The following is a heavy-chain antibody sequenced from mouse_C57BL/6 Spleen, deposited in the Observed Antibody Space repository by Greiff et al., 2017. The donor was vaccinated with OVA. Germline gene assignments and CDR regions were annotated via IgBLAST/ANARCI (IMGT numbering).Heavy chain of an antibody. J-gene: IGHJ2*01. Sequence: VSGFSLTSYGVHWVRQSPGKGLEWLGVIGRGGSTDYHAAGMSRLSITKDNSKTQVFCKMNRLQADDTAIYYCAKCDYDPYYFDYWGQGTTLTVSA. CDR3: AKCDYDPYYFDY. V-gene: IGHV2-5*01. D-gene: IGHD2-4*01. CDR2: IGRGGST. CDR1: GFSLTSYG.